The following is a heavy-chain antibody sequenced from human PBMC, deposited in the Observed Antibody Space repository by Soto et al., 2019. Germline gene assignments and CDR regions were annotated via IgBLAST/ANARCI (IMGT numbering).Heavy chain of an antibody. D-gene: IGHD7-27*01. J-gene: IGHJ2*01. CDR2: IYYSGST. CDR3: ARDKLWMAWYFDL. CDR1: GGSISSGGYY. Sequence: QVQLQESGPGLVKPSQTLSLTCTVSGGSISSGGYYWSWIRQHPGKGLEWIGYIYYSGSTYYNPSLKRRVTISVDTSKNPFSLKLSSVTAADTAVYYCARDKLWMAWYFDLWGRGTLVTVSS. V-gene: IGHV4-31*03.